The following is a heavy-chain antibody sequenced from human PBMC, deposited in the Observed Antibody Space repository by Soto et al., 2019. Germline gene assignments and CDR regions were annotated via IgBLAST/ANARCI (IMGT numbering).Heavy chain of an antibody. Sequence: GGSLRLSCAASGYTFRDHWMHWVRQAPGKGLVWVSRINSDGSTTTYADSVKGRFTISRDNAKSTLYLQLNSLRAEDTALYYCARGYSSGPDYWGQGTLVTVSS. J-gene: IGHJ4*02. CDR1: GYTFRDHW. CDR3: ARGYSSGPDY. CDR2: INSDGSTT. V-gene: IGHV3-74*01. D-gene: IGHD6-19*01.